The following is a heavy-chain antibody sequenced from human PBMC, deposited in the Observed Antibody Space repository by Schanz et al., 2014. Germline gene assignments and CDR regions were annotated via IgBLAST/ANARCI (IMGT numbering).Heavy chain of an antibody. CDR3: AKQIHYDILTVTRN. CDR2: ISYDGSNK. J-gene: IGHJ4*02. Sequence: QVPLVESGGGVVQFGRSLRLSCVASGFTFSSYGMHWVRQAPGKGLEWVAVISYDGSNKYYADSVKGRFTISRDNSKNTLYLQMNSLRAEDTAVYYCAKQIHYDILTVTRNWGQGTLVTVSS. D-gene: IGHD3-9*01. V-gene: IGHV3-30*19. CDR1: GFTFSSYG.